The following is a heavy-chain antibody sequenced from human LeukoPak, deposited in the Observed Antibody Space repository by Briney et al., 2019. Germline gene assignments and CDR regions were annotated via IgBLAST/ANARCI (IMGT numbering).Heavy chain of an antibody. CDR2: ISRSSSHMYYA. CDR3: AGGITAADPFDY. V-gene: IGHV3-21*01. J-gene: IGHJ4*02. D-gene: IGHD6-13*01. CDR1: GFTFSSYS. Sequence: GGSLRLSCAASGFTFSSYSMNWVRQAPGKGLEWVSSISRSSSHMYYADYADSVKGRFAISRDNAKNSLYLQMNSLRAEDTAVYYCAGGITAADPFDYWGRGTLVTVSS.